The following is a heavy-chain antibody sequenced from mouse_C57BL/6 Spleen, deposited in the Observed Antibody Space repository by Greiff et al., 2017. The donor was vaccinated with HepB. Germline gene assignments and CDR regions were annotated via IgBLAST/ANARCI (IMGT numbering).Heavy chain of an antibody. CDR1: GFTFSDYG. CDR3: ARRYDGYHYYAMDY. Sequence: DVHLVESGGGLVKPGGSLKLSCAASGFTFSDYGMHWVRQAPEKGLEWVAYISSGSSTIYYADTVKGRFTISRDNAKNTLFLQMTSLRSEDTAIYYCARRYDGYHYYAMDYWGQGTSVTVSS. J-gene: IGHJ4*01. D-gene: IGHD2-3*01. CDR2: ISSGSSTI. V-gene: IGHV5-17*01.